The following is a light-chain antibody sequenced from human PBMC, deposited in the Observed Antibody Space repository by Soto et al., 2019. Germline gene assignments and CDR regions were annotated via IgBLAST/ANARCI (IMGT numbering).Light chain of an antibody. CDR3: SSYTSSDTLV. V-gene: IGLV2-14*01. CDR1: SSDDGGYNF. J-gene: IGLJ3*02. CDR2: EVG. Sequence: QSVLTQPASVSGSRGQSITISCTGTSSDDGGYNFVSWYQQHPGKAPKLIIYEVGNRPSGVSDRFSGSKSGNTASLTISGLQAEDEADYYCSSYTSSDTLVFGGGTKFTVL.